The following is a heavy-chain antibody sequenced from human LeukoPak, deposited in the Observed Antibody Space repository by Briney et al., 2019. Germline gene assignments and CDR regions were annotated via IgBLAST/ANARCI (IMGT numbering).Heavy chain of an antibody. CDR2: VNSNGGST. Sequence: GGSLRLSCSASGFTFTNYPFHWVRQAPGKGLEYVSGVNSNGGSTYYADSVKGRFTISRDNPENTLYLQMSSLRGEDTAVYYCVKDRRVAVTGPFDYWGQGTLVTVSS. CDR3: VKDRRVAVTGPFDY. CDR1: GFTFTNYP. J-gene: IGHJ4*02. D-gene: IGHD6-19*01. V-gene: IGHV3-64D*06.